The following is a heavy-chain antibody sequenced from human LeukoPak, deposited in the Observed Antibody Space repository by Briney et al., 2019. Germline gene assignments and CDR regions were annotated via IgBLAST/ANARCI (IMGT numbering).Heavy chain of an antibody. J-gene: IGHJ4*02. CDR3: AKDRANWGHSGDY. CDR2: ISGSGGST. V-gene: IGHV3-23*01. CDR1: GFTFSSYA. D-gene: IGHD7-27*01. Sequence: PGGSLRLSCAASGFTFSSYAMSWVRQAPGKGLEWVSAISGSGGSTYYADSVKGRFTIFRDNSKNTLYLQMNSLRAEDTAVYYCAKDRANWGHSGDYWGQGTLVTVSS.